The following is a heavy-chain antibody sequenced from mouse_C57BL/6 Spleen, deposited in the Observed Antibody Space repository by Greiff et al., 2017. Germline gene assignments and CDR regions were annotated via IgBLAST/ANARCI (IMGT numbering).Heavy chain of an antibody. CDR3: ARSPYFDY. Sequence: QVQLQQSGAELARPGASVKLSCKASGYTFTSYGISWVKQRTGQGLEWIGEIYPRRGNTYYNEKFKGKATLTADKSSSTAYMQLSSLTSEDSAVYFCARSPYFDYWGQGTTLTVSS. CDR1: GYTFTSYG. V-gene: IGHV1-81*01. CDR2: IYPRRGNT. J-gene: IGHJ2*01.